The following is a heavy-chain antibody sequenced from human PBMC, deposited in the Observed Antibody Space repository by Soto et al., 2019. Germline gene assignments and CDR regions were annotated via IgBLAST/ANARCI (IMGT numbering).Heavy chain of an antibody. J-gene: IGHJ4*02. CDR1: GFTFSSYG. CDR2: ISYDGSNK. D-gene: IGHD6-19*01. V-gene: IGHV3-30*18. CDR3: VKDGGIAVALFDY. Sequence: PGGSLRLSCAASGFTFSSYGMHWVRQAPGKGLEWVAFISYDGSNKDYADSVKGRFTVSRDNSKNTLYLQVNSLRAEDTAVYYCVKDGGIAVALFDYWGQGTLVTVSS.